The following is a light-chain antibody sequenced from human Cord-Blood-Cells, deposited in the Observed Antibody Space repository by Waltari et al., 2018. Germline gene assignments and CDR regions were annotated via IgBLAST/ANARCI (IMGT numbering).Light chain of an antibody. V-gene: IGLV2-14*03. CDR1: SSDVGGYNY. CDR2: DVS. Sequence: QSALTQPASVSGSPGQSITISCTGTSSDVGGYNYVSWYQQNPGKDPKLMIYDVSNRPSGVSNRFSGSRSGNTASLTISGLQAEDEADYYCSSYTSSSPWVFGGGTKLTVL. J-gene: IGLJ3*02. CDR3: SSYTSSSPWV.